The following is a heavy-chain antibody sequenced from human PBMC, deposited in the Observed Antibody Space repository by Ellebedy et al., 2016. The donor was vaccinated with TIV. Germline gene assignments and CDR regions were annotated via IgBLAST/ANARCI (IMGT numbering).Heavy chain of an antibody. J-gene: IGHJ1*01. Sequence: GESLKISXAASGFTFSSYAMHWVRQAPGKGLEWVAVISYDGSNKYYADSVKGRFTISRDNSKNTLYLQMNSLRAEDTAVYYCAMPLQGGDPYFQHWGQGTLVTVSS. D-gene: IGHD2-21*01. CDR2: ISYDGSNK. V-gene: IGHV3-30-3*01. CDR1: GFTFSSYA. CDR3: AMPLQGGDPYFQH.